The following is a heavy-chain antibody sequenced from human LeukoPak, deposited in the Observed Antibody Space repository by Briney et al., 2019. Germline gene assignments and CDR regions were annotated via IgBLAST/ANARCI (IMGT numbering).Heavy chain of an antibody. D-gene: IGHD3-9*01. CDR1: GFTFSSYA. J-gene: IGHJ6*02. CDR2: ISYDGSNK. V-gene: IGHV3-30*04. CDR3: ARDRERYFDWSPYYYGMDV. Sequence: GGSLRLSCAASGFTFSSYAMHWGRHAPGKGLGWVAVISYDGSNKSYADSVKGRFTISRDNSKNTLYLQMNSLRAEDTAVYYCARDRERYFDWSPYYYGMDVWGQGTTVTVSS.